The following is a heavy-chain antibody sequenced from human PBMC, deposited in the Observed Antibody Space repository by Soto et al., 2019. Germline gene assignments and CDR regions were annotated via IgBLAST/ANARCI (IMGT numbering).Heavy chain of an antibody. CDR1: GYTFTSYY. Sequence: ASVKVSCKASGYTFTSYYMHWVRQAPGQGLEWMGIINPSGGSTSYAQKFQGRVTMTRDTSTSTVYMELSSVRSEDTAVYYCAREIGSRYSSGWHGMDVWGQGTTVTV. CDR2: INPSGGST. J-gene: IGHJ6*02. D-gene: IGHD6-19*01. CDR3: AREIGSRYSSGWHGMDV. V-gene: IGHV1-46*01.